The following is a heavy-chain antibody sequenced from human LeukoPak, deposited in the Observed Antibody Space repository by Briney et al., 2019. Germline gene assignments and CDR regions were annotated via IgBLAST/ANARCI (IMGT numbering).Heavy chain of an antibody. D-gene: IGHD6-19*01. CDR1: GFTFSRYW. V-gene: IGHV3-74*01. Sequence: GGSLRLSCAASGFTFSRYWMHWVRQAPGKGLVWVSRIKSDGSSTSYAESVKGRFTISRDNAKNTLYLQMNSLRAEDTAVYYCARGSSGFFDYWGQGTLVTVSS. CDR2: IKSDGSST. J-gene: IGHJ4*02. CDR3: ARGSSGFFDY.